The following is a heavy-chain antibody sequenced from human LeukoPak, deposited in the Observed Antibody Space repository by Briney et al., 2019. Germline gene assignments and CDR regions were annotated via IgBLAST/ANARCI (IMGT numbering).Heavy chain of an antibody. D-gene: IGHD1-26*01. Sequence: GGSLRLSCAASGFTFSDYYMNWIRQAPGKGLEWVSYITSSGSTIYYADSVKGRFTISRDNAKNSLYLQMNSLRAEDTAVYYCARDRWMVGYGYYFDYWGQGTLVTVSS. CDR1: GFTFSDYY. V-gene: IGHV3-11*04. CDR2: ITSSGSTI. J-gene: IGHJ4*02. CDR3: ARDRWMVGYGYYFDY.